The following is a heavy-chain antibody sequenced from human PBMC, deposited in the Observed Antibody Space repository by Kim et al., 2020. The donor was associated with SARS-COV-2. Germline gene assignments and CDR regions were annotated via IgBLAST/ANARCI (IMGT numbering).Heavy chain of an antibody. CDR3: ARDHRVLLWFGELEGSGMDV. V-gene: IGHV3-21*01. J-gene: IGHJ6*02. Sequence: GGSLRLSCAASGFTFSSYSMNWVRQAPGKGLEWVSSISSSSSYIYYADSVKGRFTISRDNAKNSLYLQMNSLRAEDTAVYYCARDHRVLLWFGELEGSGMDVWGQGTTVTVSS. CDR2: ISSSSSYI. D-gene: IGHD3-10*01. CDR1: GFTFSSYS.